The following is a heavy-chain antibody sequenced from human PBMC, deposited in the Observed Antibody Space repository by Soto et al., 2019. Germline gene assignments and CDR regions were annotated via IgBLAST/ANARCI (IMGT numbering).Heavy chain of an antibody. CDR2: IAGYNGDT. V-gene: IGHV1-18*01. CDR1: GYTFSSYD. Sequence: QVQLLQSGNEVKEPGASVKVSCKASGYTFSSYDINWVRQAPGHGLEWMAWIAGYNGDTKYAQDFQGRVTVTTDTLTTTVYMELTSLKSDDTVVYYCTRQGGDYWGQGTLVTVSS. D-gene: IGHD2-15*01. J-gene: IGHJ4*02. CDR3: TRQGGDY.